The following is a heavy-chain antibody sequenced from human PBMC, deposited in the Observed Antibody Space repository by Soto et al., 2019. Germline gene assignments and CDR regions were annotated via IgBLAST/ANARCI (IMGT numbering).Heavy chain of an antibody. D-gene: IGHD6-19*01. CDR3: ARGMAVAGHYSDS. V-gene: IGHV4-34*01. CDR1: GGSFSGYH. CDR2: INHSGST. J-gene: IGHJ4*02. Sequence: QVPLQQWGAGLLKPSETLSLTCAVYGGSFSGYHWSWIRQPPWKGLEWIGEINHSGSTNYNPSLTSQVTISVATSKTQFSLKLSSVPAAHTAVYYCARGMAVAGHYSDSWGQGTLVTVSS.